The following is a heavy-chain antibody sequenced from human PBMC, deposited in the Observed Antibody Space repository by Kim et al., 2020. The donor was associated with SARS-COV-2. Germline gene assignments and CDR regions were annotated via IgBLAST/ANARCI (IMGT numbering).Heavy chain of an antibody. Sequence: ASVKVSCKASGYTFTSYYMHWVRQAPGQGLEWMGIINPSGGSTSYAQKFQGRVTMTRDTSTSTVYMELSSLRSEDTAVYYCARDSLGPAAIGNSYYYDSSGYYPSDYWGQGTLVTVSS. D-gene: IGHD3-22*01. CDR1: GYTFTSYY. V-gene: IGHV1-46*01. J-gene: IGHJ4*02. CDR2: INPSGGST. CDR3: ARDSLGPAAIGNSYYYDSSGYYPSDY.